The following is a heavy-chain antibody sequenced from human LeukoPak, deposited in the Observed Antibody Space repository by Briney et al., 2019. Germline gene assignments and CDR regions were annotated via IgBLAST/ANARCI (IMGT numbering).Heavy chain of an antibody. D-gene: IGHD3-22*01. J-gene: IGHJ4*02. Sequence: GGSLRLSCAASGFTFSNAWMSWVRQAPGKGLEWVSSISSSSSYIYYADSVKGRFTISRDNAKNSLYLQMNSLRAEDTAVYYCARDYYDSSGRYDYWGQGTLVTVSS. CDR2: ISSSSSYI. CDR1: GFTFSNAW. CDR3: ARDYYDSSGRYDY. V-gene: IGHV3-21*01.